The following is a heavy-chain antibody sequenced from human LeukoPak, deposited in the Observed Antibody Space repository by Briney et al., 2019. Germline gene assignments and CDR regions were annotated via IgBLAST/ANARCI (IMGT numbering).Heavy chain of an antibody. J-gene: IGHJ4*02. Sequence: GGSLRLSRAASGFTFSSYAMSWVRQAPGKGLEWVSAISGRGDRTYYADSVKARFTISRDNSKNTLYLQMNILRDEDTAVYYCAKEQSISGFFDYWGQGTLVTVSS. V-gene: IGHV3-23*01. CDR1: GFTFSSYA. CDR3: AKEQSISGFFDY. D-gene: IGHD2-21*01. CDR2: ISGRGDRT.